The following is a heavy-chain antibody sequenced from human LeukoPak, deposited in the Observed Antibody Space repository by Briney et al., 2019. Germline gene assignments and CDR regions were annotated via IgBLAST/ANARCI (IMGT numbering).Heavy chain of an antibody. CDR3: AGGQMFTSGGFES. V-gene: IGHV3-53*01. J-gene: IGHJ4*02. D-gene: IGHD6-19*01. CDR2: LYTAGDT. CDR1: GFSVSSKY. Sequence: GFLRLSCASSGFSVSSKYMSWVRQAPGKGLEWVSVLYTAGDTYYADSVKGRFTISRDNSKNTLSLQMNSLRPDDTALYYCAGGQMFTSGGFESWGQGALVTVSS.